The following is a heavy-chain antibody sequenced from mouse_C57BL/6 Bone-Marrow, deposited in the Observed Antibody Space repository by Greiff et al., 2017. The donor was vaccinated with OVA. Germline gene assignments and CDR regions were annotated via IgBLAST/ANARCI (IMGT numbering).Heavy chain of an antibody. D-gene: IGHD1-1*01. CDR1: GFTFSSYA. Sequence: EVKVEESGEGLVKPGGSLKLSCAASGFTFSSYAMSWVRQTPEKRLEWVAYISSGGDYIYYADTVKGRFTISRDNARNTLYLQMSSLKSEDTAMYYCTRDDYYGSSYWYAMDYWGQGTSVTVSS. CDR2: ISSGGDYI. J-gene: IGHJ4*01. CDR3: TRDDYYGSSYWYAMDY. V-gene: IGHV5-9-1*02.